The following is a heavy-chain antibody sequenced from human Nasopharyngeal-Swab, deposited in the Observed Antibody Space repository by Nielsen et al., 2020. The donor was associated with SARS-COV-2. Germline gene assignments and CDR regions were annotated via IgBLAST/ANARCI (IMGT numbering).Heavy chain of an antibody. CDR2: IYYSGST. D-gene: IGHD2-21*02. CDR3: ARGRAYCGGDCYSRFDS. J-gene: IGHJ4*02. CDR1: GGSLSSGSYY. V-gene: IGHV4-61*01. Sequence: SETLSLTSTVSGGSLSSGSYYWSWIRQPPGKGLEGIGYIYYSGSTNYNPSLKNRVTISVDTSKNQFSLTLSSVTAADTAVYYCARGRAYCGGDCYSRFDSWGQGTLVTVSS.